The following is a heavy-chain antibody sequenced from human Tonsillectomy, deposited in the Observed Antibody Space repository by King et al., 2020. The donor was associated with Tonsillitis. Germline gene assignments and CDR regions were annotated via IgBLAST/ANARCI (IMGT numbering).Heavy chain of an antibody. V-gene: IGHV4-61*02. CDR1: GGSISSGSYY. CDR3: AREYYQYSFDP. D-gene: IGHD3-10*01. CDR2: IYYNGRT. J-gene: IGHJ5*02. Sequence: VQLQESGPGLVKPSQTLSLTCTVPGGSISSGSYYWSWIRQPAGKGLEWIGRIYYNGRTNYNPSLKSRVTISIDTSKNQFSLNLSSVPAAATAVYYCAREYYQYSFDPWGQGTQVTVSS.